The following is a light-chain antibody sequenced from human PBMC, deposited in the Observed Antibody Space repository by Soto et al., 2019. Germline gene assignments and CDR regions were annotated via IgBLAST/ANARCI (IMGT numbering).Light chain of an antibody. CDR3: SSYAGSYKYV. CDR1: SSDVGGYNY. CDR2: EVT. V-gene: IGLV2-8*01. Sequence: SVLTQPPSASGSPGQSGSISCTGTSSDVGGYNYVSWYQQHPGKAPKLMIYEVTKRPSGVPDRFSASKSDNTASLTVSGLQAEDEADYYCSSYAGSYKYVFGTGTKVTVL. J-gene: IGLJ1*01.